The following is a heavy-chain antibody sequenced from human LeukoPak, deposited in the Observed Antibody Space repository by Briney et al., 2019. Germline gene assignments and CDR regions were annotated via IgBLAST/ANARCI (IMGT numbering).Heavy chain of an antibody. J-gene: IGHJ6*03. Sequence: PSETLSLTCTVSGYSISSGYYWGWIRQPPGKGLEWIGSIYHSGSTYYNPSLKSRVTISVDTSKNQFSLKLSSVTAADTAVYYCARHRNCSGGSCYHYYYYYMDVWGKGTTVTISS. CDR3: ARHRNCSGGSCYHYYYYYMDV. D-gene: IGHD2-15*01. CDR2: IYHSGST. V-gene: IGHV4-38-2*02. CDR1: GYSISSGYY.